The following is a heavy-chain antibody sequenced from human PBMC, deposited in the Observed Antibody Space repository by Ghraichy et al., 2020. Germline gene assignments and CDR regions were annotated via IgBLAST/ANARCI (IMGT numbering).Heavy chain of an antibody. V-gene: IGHV3-21*01. Sequence: GGSLRLSCAASGFTFSSYSMNWVRQAPGKGLEWVSFISSSSRNIYYADSVKGRFTISRDNAKNSLYLQMNSLRAEDTAVYYCARDRSTGIGNLYYYYYMDVWGIGTTVTVSS. CDR1: GFTFSSYS. D-gene: IGHD1-14*01. CDR2: ISSSSRNI. J-gene: IGHJ6*03. CDR3: ARDRSTGIGNLYYYYYMDV.